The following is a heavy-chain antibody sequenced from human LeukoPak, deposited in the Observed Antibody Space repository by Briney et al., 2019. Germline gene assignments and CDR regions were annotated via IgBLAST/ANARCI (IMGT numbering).Heavy chain of an antibody. V-gene: IGHV4-59*12. D-gene: IGHD3-22*01. Sequence: IPSETLSLTCTVSGGSISSYYWSWIRQPPGKGLEWIGYIYYSGSTNYNPSLKSRVTISLDKSKNQFSLKLSSVTAADTAVYYCARYYYDSSGYTFDIWGQGTMVTVSS. CDR1: GGSISSYY. CDR3: ARYYYDSSGYTFDI. J-gene: IGHJ3*02. CDR2: IYYSGST.